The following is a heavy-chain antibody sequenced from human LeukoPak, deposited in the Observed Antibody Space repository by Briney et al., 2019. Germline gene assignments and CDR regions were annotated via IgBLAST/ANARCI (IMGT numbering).Heavy chain of an antibody. D-gene: IGHD1-7*01. CDR1: GFTFSSAW. V-gene: IGHV3-74*01. CDR3: ARAGNYYFED. J-gene: IGHJ4*02. CDR2: MNYDGSTT. Sequence: PGGSLRLSCAASGFTFSSAWMHWVRQVPGERPVWVSRMNYDGSTTNYADSVKGRFTISRDNAKSTLYLQMNGLRVEDTAVYYCARAGNYYFEDWGQGTLVTVSS.